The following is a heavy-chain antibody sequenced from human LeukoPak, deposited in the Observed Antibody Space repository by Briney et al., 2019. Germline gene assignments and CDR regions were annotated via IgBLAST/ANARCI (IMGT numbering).Heavy chain of an antibody. Sequence: GGSLRLSCAASGFTYSNYAVTWVPRAPGKGREWVSSISCVNTHYPHSVRGRLSISRDNYKNTLYQQMSSLRAEDTAVYYCARDPNGNYVGAFDFQRWGQGTLVTVSS. CDR3: ARDPNGNYVGAFDFQR. CDR1: GFTYSNYA. D-gene: IGHD4-17*01. J-gene: IGHJ1*01. V-gene: IGHV3-23*01. CDR2: ISCVNT.